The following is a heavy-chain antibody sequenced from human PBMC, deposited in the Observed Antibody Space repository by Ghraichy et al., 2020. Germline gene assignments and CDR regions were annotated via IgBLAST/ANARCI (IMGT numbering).Heavy chain of an antibody. CDR3: AREVRLVAASDY. CDR1: GFTFSSYA. Sequence: GESLRLSCAASGFTFSSYAMHWVRQAPGKGLEWVAVISYDGSNKYYADSVKGRFTISRDNSKNTLYLQMNSLRAEDTAVYYCAREVRLVAASDYWGQGTLVTVSS. J-gene: IGHJ4*02. V-gene: IGHV3-30-3*01. D-gene: IGHD2-15*01. CDR2: ISYDGSNK.